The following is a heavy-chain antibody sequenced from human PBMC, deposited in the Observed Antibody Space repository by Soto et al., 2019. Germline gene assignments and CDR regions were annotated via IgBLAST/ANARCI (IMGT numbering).Heavy chain of an antibody. CDR1: GGSISSSSYY. D-gene: IGHD3-10*01. Sequence: QLQLQESGPGLVKPSETLSLTCTVSGGSISSSSYYWGWIRQPPGKGLEWIGSIYYSGSTYYNPSLKSRVTISVDTSKNQFSLKLSSVTAADTAVYYCARSSMVRGVFRWFDPWGQGTLVTVSS. CDR2: IYYSGST. CDR3: ARSSMVRGVFRWFDP. V-gene: IGHV4-39*01. J-gene: IGHJ5*02.